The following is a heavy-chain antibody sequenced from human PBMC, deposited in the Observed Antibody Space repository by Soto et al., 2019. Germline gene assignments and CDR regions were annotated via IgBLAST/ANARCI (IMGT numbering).Heavy chain of an antibody. CDR3: ATGLVVGATSYYYGMDV. V-gene: IGHV1-69*01. D-gene: IGHD1-26*01. J-gene: IGHJ6*02. CDR1: GGTFSSYA. CDR2: IIPIFGTA. Sequence: QVQLVQSGAEVKKPGSSVKVSCKASGGTFSSYAISWVRQTPGQGLEWMGGIIPIFGTANYAQKFQGRVTITADESTSTAYMELSSLRSEDTAVYYCATGLVVGATSYYYGMDVWGQGTTVTVSS.